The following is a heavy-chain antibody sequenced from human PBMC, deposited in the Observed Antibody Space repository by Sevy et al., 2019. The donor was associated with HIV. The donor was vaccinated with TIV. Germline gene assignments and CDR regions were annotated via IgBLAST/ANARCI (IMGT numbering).Heavy chain of an antibody. J-gene: IGHJ4*02. D-gene: IGHD6-19*01. CDR2: INHSGST. CDR1: GGSFSGYY. Sequence: SETLSLTCAVYGGSFSGYYWSWIRQPPGKGLEWIGEINHSGSTNYNPSLKSRVTISVDTSKNQFSLKLSSVTAADTAVYYCARRGGRAAVAHKGFDYWGQGTLVTVSS. CDR3: ARRGGRAAVAHKGFDY. V-gene: IGHV4-34*01.